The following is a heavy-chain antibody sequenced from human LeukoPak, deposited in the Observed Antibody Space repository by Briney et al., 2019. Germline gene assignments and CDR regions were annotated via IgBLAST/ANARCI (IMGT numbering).Heavy chain of an antibody. Sequence: SETLSLTCIVSGGSITSYYWNWIRQPAGKGLEWIGRIFTGGSTNYSPSLRSRVTMSVDTSKNQFSLKLSSVTAADTAVYYCARDRGNNYGFTYDFWGQGTLVTVSS. CDR3: ARDRGNNYGFTYDF. CDR1: GGSITSYY. D-gene: IGHD5-18*01. CDR2: IFTGGST. J-gene: IGHJ4*02. V-gene: IGHV4-4*07.